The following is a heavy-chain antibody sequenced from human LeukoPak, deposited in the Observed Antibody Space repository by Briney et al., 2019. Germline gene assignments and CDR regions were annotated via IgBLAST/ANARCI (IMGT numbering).Heavy chain of an antibody. D-gene: IGHD2-2*01. CDR1: GFTFSSYG. CDR3: AKDRAGVVVPAAWDLDY. CDR2: ISYDGSNK. Sequence: GRSLRLSCAASGFTFSSYGMHWVRQAPGKGLEWVAVISYDGSNKYYADSVKGRFTISRDNSKNTLYLQMNSLRAEDTAVYYCAKDRAGVVVPAAWDLDYWGQGTLVTVSS. J-gene: IGHJ4*02. V-gene: IGHV3-30*18.